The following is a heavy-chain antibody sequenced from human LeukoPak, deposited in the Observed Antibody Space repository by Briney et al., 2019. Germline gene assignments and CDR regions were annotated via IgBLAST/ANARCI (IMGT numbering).Heavy chain of an antibody. CDR1: GGSISSYY. V-gene: IGHV4-59*01. CDR2: IYYSGST. J-gene: IGHJ4*02. D-gene: IGHD6-13*01. Sequence: SETLSLTCTVSGGSISSYYWSWIRQPPGKGLEWIGYIYYSGSTNYNPSLKSRVTISVDSSKNQFSLKLSSVTAADTAVYYCARGDGRDSGSWSTSDYWGQGTLVTVSS. CDR3: ARGDGRDSGSWSTSDY.